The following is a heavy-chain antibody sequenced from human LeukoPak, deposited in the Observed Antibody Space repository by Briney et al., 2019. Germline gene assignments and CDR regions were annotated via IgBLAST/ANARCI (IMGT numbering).Heavy chain of an antibody. Sequence: PSETLSLTCAVYGGSFSGYYWSWIRQPPGKGLEWIGEINHSGSTNYNPSLKSRVTMSVDTSKNQFSLKLSSVTAADTAVYYCARDLGSYYDFWSGYYSDYWGQGTLVTVSS. J-gene: IGHJ4*02. CDR1: GGSFSGYY. CDR2: INHSGST. CDR3: ARDLGSYYDFWSGYYSDY. D-gene: IGHD3-3*01. V-gene: IGHV4-34*01.